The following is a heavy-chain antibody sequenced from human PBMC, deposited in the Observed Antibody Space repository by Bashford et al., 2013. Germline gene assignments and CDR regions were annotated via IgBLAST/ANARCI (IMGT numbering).Heavy chain of an antibody. J-gene: IGHJ4*02. CDR2: INPNSGAT. D-gene: IGHD6-13*01. V-gene: IGHV1-2*02. CDR3: ARAPAAVGSTT. Sequence: WVRQAPGQGLEWMGWINPNSGATKFEQKFQGRVTMTTDTSISTAYLDLSRLTSDDTAVYYCARAPAAVGSTTWGPGTLVTVSS.